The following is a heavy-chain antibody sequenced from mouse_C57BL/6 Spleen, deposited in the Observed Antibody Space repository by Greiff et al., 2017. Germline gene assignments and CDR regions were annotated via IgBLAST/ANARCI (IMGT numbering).Heavy chain of an antibody. CDR2: IDPETGGT. CDR3: TMGEYYSMDY. Sequence: QVQLQQSGAELVRPGASVTLSCKASGYTFTDYEMHWVKQTPVHGLEWIGAIDPETGGTAYNQKFKGKAILTADKSSSTAYMELRSLTSEDSAVYYCTMGEYYSMDYWGQGTSVTVSS. CDR1: GYTFTDYE. J-gene: IGHJ4*01. V-gene: IGHV1-15*01.